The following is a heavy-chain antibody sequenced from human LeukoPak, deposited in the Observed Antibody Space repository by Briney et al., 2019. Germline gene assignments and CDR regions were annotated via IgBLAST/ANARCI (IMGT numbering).Heavy chain of an antibody. D-gene: IGHD5-12*01. V-gene: IGHV1-2*02. J-gene: IGHJ4*02. CDR2: INPNSGGT. CDR1: GGTFSSYA. CDR3: ASVDIVATIVPFDY. Sequence: ASVKVSCKASGGTFSSYAISWVRQAPGQGLEWMGWINPNSGGTNYAQKFQGRVTMTRDTSISTAYMELSRLRSDDTAVYYCASVDIVATIVPFDYWGQGTLVTVSS.